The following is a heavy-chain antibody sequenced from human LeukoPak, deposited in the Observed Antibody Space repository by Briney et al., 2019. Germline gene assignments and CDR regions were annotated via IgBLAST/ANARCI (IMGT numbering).Heavy chain of an antibody. V-gene: IGHV1-69*13. CDR3: AQRVITFEGPFDY. Sequence: SVKVSCKASGGTFSSYAISWVRQAPGQGLEWMGGIIPIFGTANYAQKFQGRVTITADESTSTAYMELSSLRSEDTAVYYCAQRVITFEGPFDYWGQGTLVTVSS. CDR1: GGTFSSYA. D-gene: IGHD3-16*01. J-gene: IGHJ4*02. CDR2: IIPIFGTA.